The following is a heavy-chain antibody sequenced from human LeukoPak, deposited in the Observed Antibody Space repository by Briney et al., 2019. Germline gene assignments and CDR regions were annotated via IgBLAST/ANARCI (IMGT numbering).Heavy chain of an antibody. J-gene: IGHJ2*01. CDR2: MNPKSGNT. CDR1: GYSFTTYD. D-gene: IGHD6-13*01. Sequence: ASVKVSCKASGYSFTTYDINWVRQATGQGLEWMGWMNPKSGNTVYAQKFQGRVTITADKSTSTAYMELSSLRSEDTAVYYCARADGYSSSWAYWYFDLWGRGTLVTVSS. V-gene: IGHV1-8*03. CDR3: ARADGYSSSWAYWYFDL.